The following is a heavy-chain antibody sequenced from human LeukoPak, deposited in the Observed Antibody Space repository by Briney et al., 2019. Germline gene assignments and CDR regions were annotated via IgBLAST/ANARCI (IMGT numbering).Heavy chain of an antibody. CDR3: ARDLPFED. D-gene: IGHD2/OR15-2a*01. V-gene: IGHV1-2*06. CDR2: IYPSSGGT. Sequence: ASVNVSCKASGYTFTNYHMHWVRQAPGQGLEWMGRIYPSSGGTNYAQKFQGRITLTTDTSINTAYMELSRLRFDDTAVYYCARDLPFEDWGQGTLVTVSS. CDR1: GYTFTNYH. J-gene: IGHJ4*02.